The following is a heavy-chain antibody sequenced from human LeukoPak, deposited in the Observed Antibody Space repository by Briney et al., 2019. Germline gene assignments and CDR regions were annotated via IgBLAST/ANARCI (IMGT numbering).Heavy chain of an antibody. Sequence: HLGGSLLLSCAASGFTFSCYAMSWVRQAPGKGLEWVSTISASGGNIYYADSVKGRFTISRDNSKNTLYLQMNSLRTEDTAVYYCAPTTVTTLDYFDFWGQGTLVTVSS. J-gene: IGHJ4*02. D-gene: IGHD4-17*01. CDR1: GFTFSCYA. CDR2: ISASGGNI. CDR3: APTTVTTLDYFDF. V-gene: IGHV3-23*01.